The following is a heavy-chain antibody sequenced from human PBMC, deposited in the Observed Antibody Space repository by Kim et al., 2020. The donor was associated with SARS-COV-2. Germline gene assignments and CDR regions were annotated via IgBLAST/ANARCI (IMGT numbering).Heavy chain of an antibody. Sequence: GGSLRLSCAASGFTFSSYGMHWVRQAPGKGLEWVAVISYDGSNKYYADSVKGRFTISRDNSKNTLYLQMNSLRAEDTAVYYCAKDKPLGDTIFGVAKGPIDYWGQGTLVTVSS. D-gene: IGHD3-3*01. CDR1: GFTFSSYG. J-gene: IGHJ4*02. CDR2: ISYDGSNK. CDR3: AKDKPLGDTIFGVAKGPIDY. V-gene: IGHV3-30*18.